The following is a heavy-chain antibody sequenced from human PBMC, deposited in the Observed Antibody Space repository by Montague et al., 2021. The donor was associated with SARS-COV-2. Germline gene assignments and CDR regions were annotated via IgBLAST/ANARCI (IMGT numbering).Heavy chain of an antibody. CDR1: SGSISTGHH. D-gene: IGHD3-10*01. J-gene: IGHJ6*02. CDR3: AMYHGQWFGEEWGHGLDV. V-gene: IGHV4-31*03. CDR2: IYYSGST. Sequence: TLSLTCSVSSGSISTGHHWSWIRQHPMKRLEWVGYIYYSGSTYYNPSFKGRVTISIDTVKNQFSLELTSMTAADTAVYYCAMYHGQWFGEEWGHGLDVWGQGTTVIVSS.